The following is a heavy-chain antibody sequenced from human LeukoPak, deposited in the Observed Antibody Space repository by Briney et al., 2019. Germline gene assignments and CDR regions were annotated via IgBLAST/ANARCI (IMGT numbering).Heavy chain of an antibody. CDR1: GFTFSSYA. CDR2: ISGSGGST. D-gene: IGHD2-8*01. J-gene: IGHJ4*02. CDR3: AARRASTYCTWFGY. Sequence: PGGSLRLSCAASGFTFSSYAMSWVRQAAGKGLEWVSGISGSGGSTYYADSVKGRFTISRDNSKNTLYLQMNSLRAEDTAVYYCAARRASTYCTWFGYWGQGTLVTVSS. V-gene: IGHV3-23*01.